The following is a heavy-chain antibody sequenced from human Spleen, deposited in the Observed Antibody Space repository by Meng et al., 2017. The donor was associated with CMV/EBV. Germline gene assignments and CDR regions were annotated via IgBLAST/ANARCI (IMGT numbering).Heavy chain of an antibody. V-gene: IGHV3-48*03. D-gene: IGHD6-13*01. CDR3: AKGLLQYSSSWYRVEPNYYYYGMDV. Sequence: GESLKISCVASGFSLSSYEMNWVRQAPGKGLEWVSHISGSGASIYYPDSVRGRFTISKDAAKNSLYLQMNSLRAEDTAVYYCAKGLLQYSSSWYRVEPNYYYYGMDVWGQGTTVTVSS. CDR1: GFSLSSYE. CDR2: ISGSGASI. J-gene: IGHJ6*02.